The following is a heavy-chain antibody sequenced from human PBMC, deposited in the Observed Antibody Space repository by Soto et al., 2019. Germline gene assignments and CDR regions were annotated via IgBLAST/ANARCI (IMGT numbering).Heavy chain of an antibody. V-gene: IGHV1-69*13. D-gene: IGHD2-15*01. J-gene: IGHJ6*02. CDR1: GGTFSSYA. CDR3: ARAGYCSGGSCYYYYYGMDV. CDR2: IIPIFGTA. Sequence: SVKVSCKASGGTFSSYAISWVRQAPGQGLEWMGGIIPIFGTANYAQKFQGRVTITADESTSTAYMELSSLRSEDTAVYYCARAGYCSGGSCYYYYYGMDVWGQGTTVTVSS.